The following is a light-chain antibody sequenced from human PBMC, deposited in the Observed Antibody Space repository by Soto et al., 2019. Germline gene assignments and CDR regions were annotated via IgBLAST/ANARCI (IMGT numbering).Light chain of an antibody. CDR1: QSVGSF. Sequence: EKVMTQSPASLSMSPGERATLSCRASQSVGSFLAWYQQKPGRAPRLLIYGASTRATGIPARFSGSGSGTEFTLTISSLQSEDFAVYYCQQYTNWPSWTFGQGTKVE. V-gene: IGKV3-15*01. CDR2: GAS. J-gene: IGKJ1*01. CDR3: QQYTNWPSWT.